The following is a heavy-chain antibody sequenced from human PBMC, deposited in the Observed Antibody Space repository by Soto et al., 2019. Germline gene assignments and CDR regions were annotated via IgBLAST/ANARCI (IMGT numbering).Heavy chain of an antibody. J-gene: IGHJ4*02. Sequence: QVQLVQSGAEVKKPGASVKVSCKASGDTFTDYYIHWVRQAPGQGLEWMGTVNPSGGHTTYAQHFLGRVTMTRDTSTSTLYMQLTSLTSEDTAVYYCARGGHVVVVTAALDYWGQGTLVTLSS. CDR1: GDTFTDYY. V-gene: IGHV1-46*01. CDR3: ARGGHVVVVTAALDY. D-gene: IGHD2-21*02. CDR2: VNPSGGHT.